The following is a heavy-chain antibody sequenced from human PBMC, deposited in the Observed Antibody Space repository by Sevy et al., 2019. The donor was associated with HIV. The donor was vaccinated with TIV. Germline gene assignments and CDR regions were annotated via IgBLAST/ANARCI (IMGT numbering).Heavy chain of an antibody. CDR3: ASQYSSSSQLYDIRYYYYYGMDV. J-gene: IGHJ6*02. V-gene: IGHV3-7*01. CDR1: GFTFSSYW. Sequence: GGSLRLSCAASGFTFSSYWMSWVRQAPGKGLEWVANIKQDGSEKYYVDSVKGRFTISRDNAKNSLYLQMNGLRAEDTAVYYCASQYSSSSQLYDIRYYYYYGMDVWGQGTTVTVSS. CDR2: IKQDGSEK. D-gene: IGHD6-6*01.